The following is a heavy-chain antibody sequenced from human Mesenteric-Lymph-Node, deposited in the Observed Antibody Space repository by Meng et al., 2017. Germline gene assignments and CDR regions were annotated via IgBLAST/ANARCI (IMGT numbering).Heavy chain of an antibody. CDR2: ISSSGSTI. CDR3: ARFPVVPAQNNWFDP. J-gene: IGHJ5*02. V-gene: IGHV3-48*03. Sequence: GESLKISCATSGFIFTTYAMSWVRQAPGKGLEWVSYISSSGSTIYYADSVKGRFTISRDNAKNSLYLQMNSLRAEDTAVYYCARFPVVPAQNNWFDPWGQGTLVTVSS. CDR1: GFIFTTYA. D-gene: IGHD2-2*01.